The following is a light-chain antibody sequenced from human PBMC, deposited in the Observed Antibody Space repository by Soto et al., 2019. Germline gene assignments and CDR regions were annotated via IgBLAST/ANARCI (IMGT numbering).Light chain of an antibody. Sequence: EIVMTQSPATLSVSPGERATLSCRASQRVSSNLAWYQQKPGQAPRLLIYGASTRATGIPARFSGSGSGTEFTLTISSLQYEDFAVYYCQQYNNWWTFGQGTKVEIK. J-gene: IGKJ1*01. CDR3: QQYNNWWT. CDR1: QRVSSN. CDR2: GAS. V-gene: IGKV3-15*01.